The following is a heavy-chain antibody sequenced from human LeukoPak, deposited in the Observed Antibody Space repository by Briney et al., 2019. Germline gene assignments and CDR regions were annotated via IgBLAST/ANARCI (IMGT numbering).Heavy chain of an antibody. D-gene: IGHD6-19*01. V-gene: IGHV1-69*04. CDR1: GGTFSSYA. CDR3: ATRGIAVADDY. CDR2: IIPILGIA. Sequence: SVKVSCKASGGTFSSYAISRVRQAPGRGLEWMGRIIPILGIANYAQKFQGRVTITADKSTSTAYMELSSLRSEDTAVYYCATRGIAVADDYWGQGTLVTVSS. J-gene: IGHJ4*02.